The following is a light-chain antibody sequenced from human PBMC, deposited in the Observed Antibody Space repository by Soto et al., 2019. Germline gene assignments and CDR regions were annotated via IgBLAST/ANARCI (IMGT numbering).Light chain of an antibody. CDR1: SSNIGSNT. CDR2: SSN. V-gene: IGLV1-44*01. Sequence: QSALTQPPSASGTPGQRVTISCSGSSSNIGSNTVNWYQQLPGTAPKLLIYSSNQRPSGVPDRFSGSKSGTSASLAISGLQSDDEADYYCAAWDASLNGVVFGGGTQLTVL. CDR3: AAWDASLNGVV. J-gene: IGLJ2*01.